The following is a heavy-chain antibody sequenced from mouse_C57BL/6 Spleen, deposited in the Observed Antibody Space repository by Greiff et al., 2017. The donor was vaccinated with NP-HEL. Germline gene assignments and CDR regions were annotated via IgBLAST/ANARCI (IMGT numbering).Heavy chain of an antibody. CDR2: IRPNSGST. CDR1: GYTFTSYW. Sequence: VQLQQPGAELVKPGASVKLSCKASGYTFTSYWMHWVKQRPGQGLEWIGMIRPNSGSTNYNEKFKSKATLTVDKSSSTAYMQLSSLTSEDSAVYYCARGTAQATWGFAYWGQGTLVTVSA. V-gene: IGHV1-64*01. J-gene: IGHJ3*01. CDR3: ARGTAQATWGFAY. D-gene: IGHD3-2*02.